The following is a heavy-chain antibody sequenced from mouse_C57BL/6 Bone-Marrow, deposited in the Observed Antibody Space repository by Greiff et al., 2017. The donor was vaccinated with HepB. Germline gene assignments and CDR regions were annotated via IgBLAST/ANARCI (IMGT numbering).Heavy chain of an antibody. Sequence: QVQLQQPGAELVMPGASVKLSCKASGYTFTSYWMHWVKQRPGQGLEWIGEIDPADSYTNYNQKFKGKSTLTVDKSSSTAYMQLSSLTSEDSAVYYCASDGYYPLGYFDVWGTGTTVTVSS. V-gene: IGHV1-69*01. CDR3: ASDGYYPLGYFDV. CDR1: GYTFTSYW. CDR2: IDPADSYT. J-gene: IGHJ1*03. D-gene: IGHD2-3*01.